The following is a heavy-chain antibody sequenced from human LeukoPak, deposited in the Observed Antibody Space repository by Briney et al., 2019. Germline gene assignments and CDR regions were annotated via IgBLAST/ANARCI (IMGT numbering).Heavy chain of an antibody. D-gene: IGHD1-14*01. CDR1: GFTFSSYW. CDR3: ARDAGITGTTDLDY. V-gene: IGHV3-7*01. Sequence: PGGSLRLSCAASGFTFSSYWMTWVRQAPGKGLEWVANIKDDGSEKYYVDSVKGRFTISRDNAKNSLYLQMNSLRVEDTAVYYCARDAGITGTTDLDYWGHGTLVTVSS. CDR2: IKDDGSEK. J-gene: IGHJ4*01.